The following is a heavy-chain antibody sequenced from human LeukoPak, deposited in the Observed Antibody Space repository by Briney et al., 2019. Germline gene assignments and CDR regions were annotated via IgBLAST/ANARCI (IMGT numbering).Heavy chain of an antibody. CDR2: INHSGST. CDR1: GGSFSGYY. V-gene: IGHV4-34*01. Sequence: SETLSLTCAVYGGSFSGYYWSWIRQPPGKGLEWIGEINHSGSTNYNPSLKSRVTISVDTSKNQFSLKLSSVTAAHTAVYYCARGVSIVVVVAATPYFDYWGQGTLVTVSS. J-gene: IGHJ4*02. D-gene: IGHD2-15*01. CDR3: ARGVSIVVVVAATPYFDY.